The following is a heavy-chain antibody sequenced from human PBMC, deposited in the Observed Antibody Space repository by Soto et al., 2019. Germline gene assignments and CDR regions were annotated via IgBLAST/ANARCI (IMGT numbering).Heavy chain of an antibody. Sequence: LSLTCTVSGGSISSGGYYWSWIRQHPGKGLEWIGYIYYSGSTYYNPSLKSRVTISVDTSKNQFSLKLSSVTAADTAVYYCARGGGRNWNDYYFDYWGQGTLVTVSS. D-gene: IGHD1-20*01. J-gene: IGHJ4*02. CDR2: IYYSGST. CDR1: GGSISSGGYY. V-gene: IGHV4-31*03. CDR3: ARGGGRNWNDYYFDY.